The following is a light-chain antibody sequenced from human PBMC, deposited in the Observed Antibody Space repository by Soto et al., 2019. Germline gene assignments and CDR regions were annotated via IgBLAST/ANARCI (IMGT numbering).Light chain of an antibody. CDR3: QSYDSSLSGSV. CDR2: GNS. CDR1: SSNIGAGYD. J-gene: IGLJ3*02. V-gene: IGLV1-40*01. Sequence: QSVLPQPPSVYGAPGQRVTISCTGSSSNIGAGYDVHWYQQLPGTAPKLLTYGNSNRPSGVPDRFSGSKSGTSASLAITGLQAEDEADYYCQSYDSSLSGSVFGGGTKLTVL.